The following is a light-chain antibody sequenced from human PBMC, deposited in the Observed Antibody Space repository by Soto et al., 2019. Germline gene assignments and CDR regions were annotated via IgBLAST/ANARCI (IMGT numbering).Light chain of an antibody. Sequence: DIQMPKSPSTLSAFVGATVTITCRASQRIDTWLAWHQQKPGKAPKLLIYKASTLKSGVPSRFSGSGSGTEFTLTISSLQPEDFAAYYCQQYKSQATVGQGNKVDI. J-gene: IGKJ1*01. CDR2: KAS. V-gene: IGKV1-5*03. CDR3: QQYKSQAT. CDR1: QRIDTW.